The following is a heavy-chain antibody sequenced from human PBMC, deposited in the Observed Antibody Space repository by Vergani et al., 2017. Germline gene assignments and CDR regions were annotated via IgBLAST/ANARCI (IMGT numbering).Heavy chain of an antibody. Sequence: TASGFTFDDYAMHWVRQAPGKGLEWVSGISWNSGSIGYADSVKGRFTISRDNAKNSLYLQMNSLRAEDTAVYYCAREASGRTTVPPDYWGQGTLVTVSS. D-gene: IGHD4-17*01. CDR1: GFTFDDYA. CDR3: AREASGRTTVPPDY. V-gene: IGHV3-9*01. J-gene: IGHJ4*02. CDR2: ISWNSGSI.